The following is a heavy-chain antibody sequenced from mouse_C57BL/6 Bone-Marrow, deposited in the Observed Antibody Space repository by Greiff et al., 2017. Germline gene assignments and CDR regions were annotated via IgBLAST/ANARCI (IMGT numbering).Heavy chain of an antibody. Sequence: LQQSGAELVRPGSSVKLSCKASYFAFMASAMHWVKQRPGHGLEWIGTFTLYSDATEYSENFKGKATLTANTSSSTAYMELSSLTSEDSAVYYCARSLTYFYAMDYWGQGTSVTVSS. D-gene: IGHD2-10*01. CDR3: ARSLTYFYAMDY. J-gene: IGHJ4*01. CDR2: FTLYSDAT. CDR1: YFAFMASA. V-gene: IGHV1-49*01.